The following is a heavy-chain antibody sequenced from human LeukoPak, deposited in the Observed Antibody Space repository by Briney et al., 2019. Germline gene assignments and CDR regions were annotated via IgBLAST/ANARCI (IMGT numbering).Heavy chain of an antibody. CDR2: ISGSGGST. J-gene: IGHJ4*02. V-gene: IGHV3-23*01. D-gene: IGHD5-18*01. CDR3: AKDGGEYSYGPNYFDY. Sequence: GGSLRLSCAAPGFTFSSYAMSWVRQAPGKGLEWVSAISGSGGSTYYADSVKGRFTISRDNSKNTLYLQMNSLRAEDTAVYYCAKDGGEYSYGPNYFDYWGQGTLVTVSS. CDR1: GFTFSSYA.